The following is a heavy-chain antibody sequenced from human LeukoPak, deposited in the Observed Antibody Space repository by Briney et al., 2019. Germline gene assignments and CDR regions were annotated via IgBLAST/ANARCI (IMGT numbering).Heavy chain of an antibody. CDR1: GYTFTNYG. Sequence: GASVKVSCKASGYTFTNYGVSWVRQAPGQGLEWMGWISAYNDNTNYAQKLQGRGTMTRDTSTSIVYMELRSLRSDDTAVYYCARGGDSGSYYDMGAYWGQGTLVTVSS. V-gene: IGHV1-18*01. J-gene: IGHJ4*02. CDR3: ARGGDSGSYYDMGAY. CDR2: ISAYNDNT. D-gene: IGHD1-26*01.